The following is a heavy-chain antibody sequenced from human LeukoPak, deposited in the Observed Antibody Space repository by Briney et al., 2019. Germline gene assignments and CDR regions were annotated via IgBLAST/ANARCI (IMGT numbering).Heavy chain of an antibody. V-gene: IGHV4-59*11. D-gene: IGHD4-17*01. Sequence: SETLSLTCAVSDDSFSSHYWTWIRQPPGKGLEWIGYISYIGTTNYNPSLKSRVTLSIDTSKNQFSLKLRSVTAADTAVYYCARDLVTVTKGFDIWGQGTMVGVSS. CDR1: DDSFSSHY. CDR2: ISYIGTT. J-gene: IGHJ3*02. CDR3: ARDLVTVTKGFDI.